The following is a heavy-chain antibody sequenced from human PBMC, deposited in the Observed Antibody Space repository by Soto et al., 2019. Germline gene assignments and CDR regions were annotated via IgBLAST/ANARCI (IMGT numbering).Heavy chain of an antibody. CDR2: IYPGDSDT. CDR3: ASQVPAAMPNYYYYYMDV. CDR1: GYSFTSYW. Sequence: GESLKISCKGSGYSFTSYWIGWVRQMPGKGLEWMGIIYPGDSDTRYSPSFQGQVTISADKSISTAYLQWSSLKASDTAMYYCASQVPAAMPNYYYYYMDVWGKGTTVTVSS. D-gene: IGHD2-2*01. V-gene: IGHV5-51*01. J-gene: IGHJ6*03.